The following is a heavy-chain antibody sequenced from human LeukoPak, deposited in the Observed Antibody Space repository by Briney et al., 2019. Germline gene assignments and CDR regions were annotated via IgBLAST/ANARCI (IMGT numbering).Heavy chain of an antibody. CDR1: GFTFSSFA. J-gene: IGHJ2*01. D-gene: IGHD3-10*01. V-gene: IGHV3-23*01. Sequence: GGSPRLSCAASGFTFSSFAMSWVRQTPGKGLEWVSSISASGGSTYYADSVKGRFTISRDNSKNTLYLQMNSLRVEDTAVYYCAREAFGEIRDWYFDLWGRGTLVTVSS. CDR2: ISASGGST. CDR3: AREAFGEIRDWYFDL.